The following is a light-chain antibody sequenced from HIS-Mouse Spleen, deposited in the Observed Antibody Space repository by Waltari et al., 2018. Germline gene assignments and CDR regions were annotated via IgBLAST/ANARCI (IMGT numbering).Light chain of an antibody. CDR1: QSVSSSY. CDR3: QQYGSSPRT. Sequence: EIVLTQSPGTLSLSPGERATLSCRTSQSVSSSYLAWYQQKPGQAPRLLIYGSSSSATGIPERLSGSGSGTDFCRTICRLEPEDFAVYYCQQYGSSPRTFGGGTKVEIK. J-gene: IGKJ4*01. CDR2: GSS. V-gene: IGKV3-20*01.